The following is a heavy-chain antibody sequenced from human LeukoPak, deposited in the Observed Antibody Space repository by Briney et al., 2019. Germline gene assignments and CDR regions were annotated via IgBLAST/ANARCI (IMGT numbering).Heavy chain of an antibody. CDR2: ISSSGDII. CDR1: GLTFSIYE. Sequence: PGGSLRLSCEASGLTFSIYEMNWVRLAPGKELEWVSFISSSGDIIHYADSVKGRFTISRDNAQNALFLQMNSLRVEDTAVYYCAAGTAADYWGQGTRVAVSS. CDR3: AAGTAADY. V-gene: IGHV3-48*03. D-gene: IGHD6-13*01. J-gene: IGHJ4*02.